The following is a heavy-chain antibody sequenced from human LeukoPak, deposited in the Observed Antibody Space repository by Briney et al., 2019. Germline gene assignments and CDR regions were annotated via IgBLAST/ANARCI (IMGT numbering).Heavy chain of an antibody. CDR1: GFTVSSNY. CDR2: IYTGGTT. Sequence: GGSLRLSCAASGFTVSSNYMSWVRQAPGKGLEWVSVIYTGGTTYYADSVKGRFTVSRDNSQNTLYLQMNSLRGEDTAVYYCGRANLEFSYGIDYWGQGTLVTVSS. J-gene: IGHJ4*01. CDR3: GRANLEFSYGIDY. D-gene: IGHD3-16*01. V-gene: IGHV3-53*01.